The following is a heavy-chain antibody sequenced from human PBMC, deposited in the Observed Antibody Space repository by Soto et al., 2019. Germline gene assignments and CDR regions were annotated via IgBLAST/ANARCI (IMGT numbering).Heavy chain of an antibody. V-gene: IGHV3-30*18. Sequence: QVQLVESGGGVVQPGRSLRLSCAASGFTFSSYGMHWVRQAPGKGLEWVADISYDVSNKYYADSVKGRFTISRDNSQNALYRQMNSLRAEYTALYFCTKEFLSIGGYRYGFGYCGPGTLGSVS. J-gene: IGHJ4*02. CDR2: ISYDVSNK. CDR1: GFTFSSYG. D-gene: IGHD5-18*01. CDR3: TKEFLSIGGYRYGFGY.